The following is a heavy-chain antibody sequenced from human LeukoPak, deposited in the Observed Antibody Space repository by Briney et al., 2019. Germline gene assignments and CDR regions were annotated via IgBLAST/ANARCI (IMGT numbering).Heavy chain of an antibody. D-gene: IGHD2-2*01. V-gene: IGHV3-30*18. CDR2: ISYDGSNK. J-gene: IGHJ4*02. CDR3: AKDMPNPYLDH. Sequence: PGGSLRLSCAASGFTFSSYGMHWVRQAPGKGLEWVAVISYDGSNKYYADSVRGRFTISRDNSKNTLYLQMNSLRAEDTALYYCAKDMPNPYLDHWGQGTLVTVSS. CDR1: GFTFSSYG.